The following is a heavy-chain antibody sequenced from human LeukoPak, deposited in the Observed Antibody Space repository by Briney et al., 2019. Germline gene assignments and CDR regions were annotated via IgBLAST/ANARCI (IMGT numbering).Heavy chain of an antibody. CDR2: ISSSGSSI. J-gene: IGHJ4*02. V-gene: IGHV3-11*01. CDR1: GFTFSDYY. Sequence: PGGSLRLSCAASGFTFSDYYLSWIRQAPGKGLEWVSYISSSGSSIYYADSVKGRFTVSTDNAKNSLYLQMNSLRAEDAAVYYCARGGWYYYNNIDYWGQGTLVTVSS. CDR3: ARGGWYYYNNIDY. D-gene: IGHD6-19*01.